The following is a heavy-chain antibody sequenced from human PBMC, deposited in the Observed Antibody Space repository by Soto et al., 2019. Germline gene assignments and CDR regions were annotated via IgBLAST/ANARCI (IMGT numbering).Heavy chain of an antibody. CDR2: FDPEDGET. Sequence: ASVKVSRKVSGYTLTELSMHWVRQAPGKGLEWMGGFDPEDGETIYAQKFQGRVTMTEDTSTDTAYMELSSLRSEDTAVYHCATVVAPFGNWFDPWGQGTLVTVSS. CDR3: ATVVAPFGNWFDP. D-gene: IGHD5-12*01. J-gene: IGHJ5*02. V-gene: IGHV1-24*01. CDR1: GYTLTELS.